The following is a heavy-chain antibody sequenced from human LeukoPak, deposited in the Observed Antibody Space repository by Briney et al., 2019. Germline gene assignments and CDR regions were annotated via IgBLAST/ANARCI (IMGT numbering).Heavy chain of an antibody. CDR1: GGTFSSYA. Sequence: ASVKVSCKASGGTFSSYAISWVRQAPGQGLEWMGGIIPIFGTANYAQKFQGRVTITADESTSTAYMELSSLRSEDTAVYYCARAYDFWTRGWFDPWGQGTLVTVSS. J-gene: IGHJ5*02. V-gene: IGHV1-69*13. CDR2: IIPIFGTA. CDR3: ARAYDFWTRGWFDP. D-gene: IGHD3-3*01.